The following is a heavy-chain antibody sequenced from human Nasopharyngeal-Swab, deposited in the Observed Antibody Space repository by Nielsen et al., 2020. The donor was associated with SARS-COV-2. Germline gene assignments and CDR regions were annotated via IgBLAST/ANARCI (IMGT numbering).Heavy chain of an antibody. J-gene: IGHJ3*02. CDR1: IGSFSGYN. CDR3: ARARDI. V-gene: IGHV4-34*01. CDR2: INDSGRA. Sequence: SETLSLTCAVYIGSFSGYNWAWIRQPPGKGLEWIGEINDSGRAKYNPSLKSRVTISADTSKNQFSLRLTSVTAADTGIYYCARARDIWGQGTMVTVSS.